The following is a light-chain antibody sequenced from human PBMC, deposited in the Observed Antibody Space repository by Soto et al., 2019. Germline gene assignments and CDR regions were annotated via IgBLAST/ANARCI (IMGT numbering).Light chain of an antibody. CDR2: GAS. CDR1: QSVSSSY. CDR3: QQYGRSSPS. V-gene: IGKV3-20*01. Sequence: EIVLTQSPGTLSLSPGERATLSCRASQSVSSSYLAWYQQKPGQAPRLLIYGASSRATGIPDRFSCSGSGIDFTHTISRLEPEDFSVYYCQQYGRSSPSFGRGSKVGIK. J-gene: IGKJ4*01.